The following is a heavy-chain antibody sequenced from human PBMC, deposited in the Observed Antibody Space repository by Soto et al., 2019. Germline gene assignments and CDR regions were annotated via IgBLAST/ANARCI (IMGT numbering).Heavy chain of an antibody. D-gene: IGHD6-19*01. CDR2: INPNSGDT. V-gene: IGHV1-2*02. CDR3: AIEASAVVSLDY. CDR1: GYIFTGYS. Sequence: ASVTVSCKASGYIFTGYSMHWVRQAPGQGLEWLGWINPNSGDTIYAQKFQGRATMTSDTSISTAYLEVSSLRSDDTAVYYCAIEASAVVSLDYWGQGTLVTVSS. J-gene: IGHJ4*02.